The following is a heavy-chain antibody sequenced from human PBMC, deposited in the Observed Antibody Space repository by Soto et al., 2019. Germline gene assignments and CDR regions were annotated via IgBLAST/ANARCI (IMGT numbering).Heavy chain of an antibody. J-gene: IGHJ4*02. D-gene: IGHD3-16*02. V-gene: IGHV1-69*02. CDR2: IIPILGIA. Sequence: GASVKVSCKASGGTFSSYTISWVRQAPGQGLEWMGRIIPILGIANYADSVKGRFTISRDNARSTLYLQMNSLSGEDTALYYCATAGSYRFDYWGQGTLVTVSS. CDR1: GGTFSSYT. CDR3: ATAGSYRFDY.